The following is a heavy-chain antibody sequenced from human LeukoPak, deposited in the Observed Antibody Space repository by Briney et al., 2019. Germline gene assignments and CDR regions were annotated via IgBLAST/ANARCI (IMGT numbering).Heavy chain of an antibody. V-gene: IGHV1-18*01. CDR2: ISAYNGNT. CDR1: GYTFTSYG. CDR3: AREGCSSTNCYKYYHMDV. Sequence: ASVKVSCKASGYTFTSYGISWVRQAPGQGLEWVGWISAYNGNTNYAQKLQGRVTMTTDTSTSTAYMELRSLRSDDTAVYYCAREGCSSTNCYKYYHMDVWGKGTTVTVSS. J-gene: IGHJ6*03. D-gene: IGHD2-2*02.